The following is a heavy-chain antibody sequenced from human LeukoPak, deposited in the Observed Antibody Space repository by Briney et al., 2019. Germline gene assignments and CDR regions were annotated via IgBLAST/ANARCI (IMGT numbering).Heavy chain of an antibody. CDR3: ARDRYYYGSGSPGDFDY. V-gene: IGHV3-11*01. J-gene: IGHJ4*02. CDR2: TSSSGSTI. Sequence: GGSLRLSCAASGFTFSNHYMSWIRQAPGKGLEWVSYTSSSGSTIYYADSVKGRFTISRDNAKNSLYLQMNSLRAEDTAVYYCARDRYYYGSGSPGDFDYWGQGTLVTVSS. D-gene: IGHD3-10*01. CDR1: GFTFSNHY.